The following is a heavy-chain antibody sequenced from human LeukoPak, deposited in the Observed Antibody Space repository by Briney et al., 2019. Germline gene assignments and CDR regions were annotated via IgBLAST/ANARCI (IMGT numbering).Heavy chain of an antibody. CDR2: VYYSGST. Sequence: SETLSLTCTVSGGSVSSGSYFWRWIRQPPGKGLEWIGYVYYSGSTYYSPSLKSRVTISLDTSKNQFSLNLSSVTAADTAVYYCARGPFDAFDIWGQGTVVTVSS. J-gene: IGHJ3*02. CDR3: ARGPFDAFDI. CDR1: GGSVSSGSYF. V-gene: IGHV4-61*01.